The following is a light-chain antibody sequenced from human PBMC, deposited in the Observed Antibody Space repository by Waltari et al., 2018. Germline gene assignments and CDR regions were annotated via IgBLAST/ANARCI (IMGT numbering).Light chain of an antibody. V-gene: IGKV3-15*01. CDR2: GSS. Sequence: EIVMTQSPATLSVSPGERATLPCRASQSVSSNLAWYQQKPGQAPRLLISGSSTRATGIPVRFSGSGSGTEFTLTISSLQSEDFAVYYCQQYNNWPRTFGQGTKVEIK. CDR3: QQYNNWPRT. J-gene: IGKJ1*01. CDR1: QSVSSN.